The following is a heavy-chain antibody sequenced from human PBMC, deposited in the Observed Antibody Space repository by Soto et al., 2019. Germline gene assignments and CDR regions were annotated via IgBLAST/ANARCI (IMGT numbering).Heavy chain of an antibody. CDR3: AREGGVVAATPYYYYGMDV. Sequence: SETLSLTCTVSGGSISSADFFWTWLRQPPGKGLEWLGYIYYSGSTYYNPSLKGRLIISIDTSMNQFSLSLNSVTAADTAMYYCAREGGVVAATPYYYYGMDVWGQGTTVTVSS. CDR2: IYYSGST. J-gene: IGHJ6*02. D-gene: IGHD2-15*01. V-gene: IGHV4-30-4*01. CDR1: GGSISSADFF.